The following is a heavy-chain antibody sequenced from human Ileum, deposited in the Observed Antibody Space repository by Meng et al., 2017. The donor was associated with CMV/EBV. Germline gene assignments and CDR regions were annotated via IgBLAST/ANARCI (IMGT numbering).Heavy chain of an antibody. CDR3: ARGDISGHYLDN. CDR2: TYYRSKWWYN. CDR1: GDRVSSYSAT. J-gene: IGHJ4*02. Sequence: SQTLSLTCVISGDRVSSYSATWNWIRQSPSRGLEWLGRTYYRSKWWYNDNALSLRSRIAIKGDTSKNQLSLQLSSVTPEDTAVYYCARGDISGHYLDNWGQGTLVTVSS. V-gene: IGHV6-1*01. D-gene: IGHD3-22*01.